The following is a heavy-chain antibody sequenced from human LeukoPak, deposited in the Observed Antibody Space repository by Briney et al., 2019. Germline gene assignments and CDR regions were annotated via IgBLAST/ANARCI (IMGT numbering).Heavy chain of an antibody. J-gene: IGHJ5*02. Sequence: GGSLRLSCAASGFTFKSYAMTWVRQAPGKGLEWVSAIGGGGDNVFYADSVKGRFTISRDNSKQTLFLQMNSLGAADTAVYYCAKVSRWDHSFWSDFSQDKGFDPWGLGTLVTVAS. CDR1: GFTFKSYA. CDR3: AKVSRWDHSFWSDFSQDKGFDP. D-gene: IGHD3-3*01. V-gene: IGHV3-23*01. CDR2: IGGGGDNV.